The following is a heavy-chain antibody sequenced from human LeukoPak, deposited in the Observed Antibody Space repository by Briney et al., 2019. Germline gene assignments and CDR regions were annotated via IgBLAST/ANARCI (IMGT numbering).Heavy chain of an antibody. J-gene: IGHJ4*02. CDR1: GFSISSGGYY. Sequence: SQTLSLTCTVSGFSISSGGYYWRWLRQHPGKGLEWIGYIYYSGSTYYNPSLKSRITISVDTSKNQFSLKLSSVTAADTAVYYCASAAAGGPDYWGQGTLVTVSS. D-gene: IGHD6-13*01. V-gene: IGHV4-31*03. CDR3: ASAAAGGPDY. CDR2: IYYSGST.